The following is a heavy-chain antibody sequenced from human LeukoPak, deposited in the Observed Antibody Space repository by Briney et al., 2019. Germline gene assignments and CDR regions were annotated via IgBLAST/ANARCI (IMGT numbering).Heavy chain of an antibody. D-gene: IGHD3-22*01. J-gene: IGHJ4*02. CDR3: ARDSLHDYDGSSYGYYFDY. Sequence: PGGPLRLSCAPSGFTFSTYEMIWVRQAPGKGPEWISYIGSSGSLTYYADSVRGRFTVSRDNAKNSLYLQMNSLRVEDTAVYYCARDSLHDYDGSSYGYYFDYWGQGTLVTVSS. CDR2: IGSSGSLT. CDR1: GFTFSTYE. V-gene: IGHV3-48*03.